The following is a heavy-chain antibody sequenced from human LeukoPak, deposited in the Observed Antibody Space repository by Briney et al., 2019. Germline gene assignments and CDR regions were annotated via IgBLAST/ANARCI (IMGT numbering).Heavy chain of an antibody. CDR3: ASLYDSSGYYYDEGDYFDY. J-gene: IGHJ4*02. CDR2: IRYDGTNK. V-gene: IGHV3-30*02. D-gene: IGHD3-22*01. CDR1: GFTFRSYG. Sequence: PGGSLRLSCAASGFTFRSYGMHWVRQAPGKGLEWVAIIRYDGTNKYYADSVKGRFTISRDNSKNTLYLQMNSLRAEDTAVYYCASLYDSSGYYYDEGDYFDYWGQGTLVTVSS.